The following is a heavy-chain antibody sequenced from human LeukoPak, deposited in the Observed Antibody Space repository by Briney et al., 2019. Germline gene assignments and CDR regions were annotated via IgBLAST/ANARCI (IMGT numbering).Heavy chain of an antibody. V-gene: IGHV4-4*07. J-gene: IGHJ6*02. Sequence: SETLSLTCTVSGGSISSYYWSWIRQPAGKGLEWIGRIYTSGSTNYNPSLKSRVTMSVDSSKNQFSLKLSSVTAADTAVYYCARDVPYDYGDYGDYYYGMDVWGQGTTVTVSS. D-gene: IGHD4-17*01. CDR1: GGSISSYY. CDR3: ARDVPYDYGDYGDYYYGMDV. CDR2: IYTSGST.